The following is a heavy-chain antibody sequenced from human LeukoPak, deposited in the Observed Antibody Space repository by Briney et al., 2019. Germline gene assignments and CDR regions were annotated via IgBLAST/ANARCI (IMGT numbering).Heavy chain of an antibody. J-gene: IGHJ4*02. Sequence: ASVKVSCRASGYTFTSYYMHWVRQAPGQGLEWMGIINPSGGSTSYAQKFQGRVTMTRDTSTSTVYMELSSLRSEDTAVYYCARSPRYCSGGSCYPDYWGQGTLVTVSS. CDR2: INPSGGST. D-gene: IGHD2-15*01. CDR1: GYTFTSYY. CDR3: ARSPRYCSGGSCYPDY. V-gene: IGHV1-46*01.